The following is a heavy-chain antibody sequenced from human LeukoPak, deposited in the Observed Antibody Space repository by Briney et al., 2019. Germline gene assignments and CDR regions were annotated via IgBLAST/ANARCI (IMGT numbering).Heavy chain of an antibody. CDR3: ARGGNRFGGFYFDY. D-gene: IGHD3-10*01. V-gene: IGHV4-31*03. CDR1: ADSLSSGGHC. Sequence: SETLSLTCTVSADSLSSGGHCWAWIRQFPGKGLESIGFIHHSGRSRHNPSLKDRVAISVDTSRKQFALKLGSVTAADTAMYYCARGGNRFGGFYFDYWGQGIRVIVSS. J-gene: IGHJ4*02. CDR2: IHHSGRS.